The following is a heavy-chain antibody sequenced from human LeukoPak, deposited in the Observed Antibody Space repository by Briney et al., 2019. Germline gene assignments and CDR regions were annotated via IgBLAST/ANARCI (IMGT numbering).Heavy chain of an antibody. Sequence: PSETLSLTCTVSGGSISSGGYYWSWIRQPPGKGLEWIGYIYHSGSTYYNPSLKSRVTISVDTSKNQFSLKLSSVTAADTAVYYCARVEYSSGWLLLDWGQGTLVTVSS. CDR3: ARVEYSSGWLLLD. CDR1: GGSISSGGYY. D-gene: IGHD6-19*01. V-gene: IGHV4-30-2*01. J-gene: IGHJ4*02. CDR2: IYHSGST.